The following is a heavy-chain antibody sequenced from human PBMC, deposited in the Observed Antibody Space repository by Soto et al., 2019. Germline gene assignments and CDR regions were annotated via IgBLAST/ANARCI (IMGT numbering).Heavy chain of an antibody. Sequence: GGSRRLSCAASGFTFSSYGMHWVRQAPGKGLEWVAVISYDGSNKYYADSVKGRFTISRDNSKNTLYLQMNSLRAEDTAVYYCAKQAAARNYYYYGMDVWGQGTTVTVSS. J-gene: IGHJ6*02. CDR2: ISYDGSNK. CDR1: GFTFSSYG. V-gene: IGHV3-30*18. D-gene: IGHD6-6*01. CDR3: AKQAAARNYYYYGMDV.